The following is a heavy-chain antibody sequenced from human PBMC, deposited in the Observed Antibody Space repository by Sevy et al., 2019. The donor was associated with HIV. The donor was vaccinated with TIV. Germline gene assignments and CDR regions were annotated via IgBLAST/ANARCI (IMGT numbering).Heavy chain of an antibody. J-gene: IGHJ4*02. D-gene: IGHD3-10*01. CDR2: IWYDGINK. V-gene: IGHV3-33*01. CDR1: GFSFSDYG. Sequence: GGSLRLSCEVFGFSFSDYGMHWVRQAPGKGLEWVAAIWYDGINKYYEDSVKGRITISIDNSKNTLYLQMNSLRDEDTANFYCARNNVLPMMISMLRGALSYNLDHWGQGTLVTVSS. CDR3: ARNNVLPMMISMLRGALSYNLDH.